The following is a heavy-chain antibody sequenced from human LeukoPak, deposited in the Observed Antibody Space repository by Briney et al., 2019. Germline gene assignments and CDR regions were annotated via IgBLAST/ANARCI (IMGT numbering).Heavy chain of an antibody. J-gene: IGHJ4*02. V-gene: IGHV1-46*01. D-gene: IGHD5-24*01. CDR3: ARVTGYNSIKTFDY. Sequence: EASVTVTCKASGYMFPSYYIHWVRQAPGQGLEWMGMIDPRSGSTNYAQKFQGRVTMTRDTSTSTVYMELSSLRSEDTAVYYCARVTGYNSIKTFDYWGQGTLVTVSS. CDR2: IDPRSGST. CDR1: GYMFPSYY.